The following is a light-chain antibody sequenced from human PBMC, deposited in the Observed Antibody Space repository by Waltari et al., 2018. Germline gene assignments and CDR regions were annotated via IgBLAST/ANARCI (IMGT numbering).Light chain of an antibody. CDR1: NSDVGSYNL. J-gene: IGLJ1*01. CDR2: ESS. Sequence: QSALTQPASVSGSPGQSITISCTGTNSDVGSYNLVSWYQQHPGKAPNLMIYESSERPSGVSKRFSSSKAGNTASLTISGVQAEDEADYYCCSYAGSTTFYVFGTGPKVTVL. CDR3: CSYAGSTTFYV. V-gene: IGLV2-23*01.